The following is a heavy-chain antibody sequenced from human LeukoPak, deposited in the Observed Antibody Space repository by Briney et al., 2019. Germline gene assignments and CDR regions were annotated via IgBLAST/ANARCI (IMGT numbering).Heavy chain of an antibody. Sequence: GRSLRLSCAASGFSFSSYEMNWVRQAPGKGLEWISYISGSGSTIYYADSVKGRFTISRDNAKNSLYLQMNSLRAEDTAVYYCARDPDPLGAYFDYWGQGTLVTVSS. D-gene: IGHD1-14*01. CDR2: ISGSGSTI. V-gene: IGHV3-48*03. CDR1: GFSFSSYE. J-gene: IGHJ4*02. CDR3: ARDPDPLGAYFDY.